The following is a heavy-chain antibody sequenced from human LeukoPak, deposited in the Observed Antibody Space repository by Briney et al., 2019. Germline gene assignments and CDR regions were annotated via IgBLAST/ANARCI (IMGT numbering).Heavy chain of an antibody. CDR1: GFSISSIYY. CDR3: ARDRSRAHDIDY. CDR2: IYHSGST. Sequence: PSETLSLTSAVSGFSISSIYYSRWIRQPPGKGLEWIGSIYHSGSTYYNPSLKSRVTISVDTSKNQFSLKLSSVTAADTAVYYCARDRSRAHDIDYWGQGTLVTVS. J-gene: IGHJ4*02. V-gene: IGHV4-38-2*02. D-gene: IGHD1-1*01.